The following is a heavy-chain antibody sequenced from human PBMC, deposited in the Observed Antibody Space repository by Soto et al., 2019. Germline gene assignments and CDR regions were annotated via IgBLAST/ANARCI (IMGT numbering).Heavy chain of an antibody. Sequence: EVQLVESGGGLVQPGGSLRLSCAASGFTFSSYWMHWVRQAPGKGLVWVSRINSDGSSTSYADSVKGRFTISRDNSKNTLYRQMNSLRAEDTAVYDCARDTPELGYCSSGSCYSGDACDIWGQGTMVTFPS. V-gene: IGHV3-74*01. CDR1: GFTFSSYW. CDR3: ARDTPELGYCSSGSCYSGDACDI. CDR2: INSDGSST. J-gene: IGHJ3*02. D-gene: IGHD2-15*01.